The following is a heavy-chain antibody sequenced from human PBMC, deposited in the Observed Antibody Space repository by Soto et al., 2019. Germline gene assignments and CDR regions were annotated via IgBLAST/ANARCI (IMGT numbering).Heavy chain of an antibody. CDR3: ATPYSGFDY. CDR1: GYDFDTFW. Sequence: GESLKISCAGSGYDFDTFWIGWVRQMPGKGLEWMGVIFPADSDTRYIPSFQGQVTISVDKSISTAYLHWSSLKASDTAMYYCATPYSGFDYWGQGTLVTVSS. CDR2: IFPADSDT. V-gene: IGHV5-51*01. J-gene: IGHJ4*02. D-gene: IGHD4-4*01.